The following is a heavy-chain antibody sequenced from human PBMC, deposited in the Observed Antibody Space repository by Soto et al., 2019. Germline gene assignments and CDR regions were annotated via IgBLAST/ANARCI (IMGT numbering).Heavy chain of an antibody. V-gene: IGHV4-59*08. CDR3: ARHNDGSGSTYFDY. J-gene: IGHJ4*02. D-gene: IGHD3-10*01. CDR2: IYYIGST. CDR1: GGSISSYY. Sequence: QVQLQESGPGLVKPSETLSLTCTVSGGSISSYYWSWIRQPPGKGLEWIGYIYYIGSTNYNPSLKSQVTISVDTSKNQFSLKLNSMTAADTAVYYCARHNDGSGSTYFDYWGQGTLVTVSS.